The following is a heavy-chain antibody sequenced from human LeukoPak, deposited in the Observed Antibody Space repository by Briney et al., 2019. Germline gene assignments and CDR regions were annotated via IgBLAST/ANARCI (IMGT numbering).Heavy chain of an antibody. D-gene: IGHD2-8*01. J-gene: IGHJ4*02. CDR3: ARDIYCTNTVCYFDS. V-gene: IGHV3-21*01. CDR2: ISSSSSYI. Sequence: GGSLRLSCAASGFTYSSYSMNWVRQAPGKGLEWVSSISSSSSYIYYADSVKGRFTISRDNAENSLYLQMNSLRAEDTAVYYCARDIYCTNTVCYFDSWGQGTLVTVSS. CDR1: GFTYSSYS.